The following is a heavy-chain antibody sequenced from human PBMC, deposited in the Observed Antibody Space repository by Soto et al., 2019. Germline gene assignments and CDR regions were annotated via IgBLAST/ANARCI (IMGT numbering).Heavy chain of an antibody. V-gene: IGHV4-59*01. D-gene: IGHD2-2*01. CDR3: AKQKGVPAAPFDY. J-gene: IGHJ4*02. CDR2: IYYSGST. Sequence: ETLSLTCTVSGGSISSYYWSWIRQPPGKGLEWIGYIYYSGSTNYNPSLKSRVTISVDTSKNQFSLKLSSVTAADTAVYYCAKQKGVPAAPFDYWGQGTLVTVSS. CDR1: GGSISSYY.